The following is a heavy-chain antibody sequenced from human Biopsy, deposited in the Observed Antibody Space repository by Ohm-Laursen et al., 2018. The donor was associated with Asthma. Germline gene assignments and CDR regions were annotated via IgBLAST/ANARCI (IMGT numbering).Heavy chain of an antibody. Sequence: SLRLSCAASGFVFSQCGMHWVRQGPGKGLEWVSVIYSGGTSHTADSVRGRFTISRDFSKNTLHLQMHSLRVEDTAVYYCARGDSSNWSHYYFDYWGQGTLVTVSS. CDR2: IYSGGTS. CDR1: GFVFSQCG. J-gene: IGHJ4*02. D-gene: IGHD3-22*01. V-gene: IGHV3-NL1*01. CDR3: ARGDSSNWSHYYFDY.